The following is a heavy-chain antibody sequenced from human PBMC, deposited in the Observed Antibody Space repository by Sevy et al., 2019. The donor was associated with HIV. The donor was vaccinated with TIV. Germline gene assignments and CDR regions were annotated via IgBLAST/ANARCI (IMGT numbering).Heavy chain of an antibody. Sequence: ASVKVSCKASGYTFTRYGISWVRQAPGQGLEWMGWISAYNGNTNYAQKLQGRVTMTTDTSTSTAYMELRSLRSDDTAVYYCARDVPAAITVAGYYFDYWGQGTLVTVSS. V-gene: IGHV1-18*01. J-gene: IGHJ4*02. D-gene: IGHD2-2*01. CDR2: ISAYNGNT. CDR1: GYTFTRYG. CDR3: ARDVPAAITVAGYYFDY.